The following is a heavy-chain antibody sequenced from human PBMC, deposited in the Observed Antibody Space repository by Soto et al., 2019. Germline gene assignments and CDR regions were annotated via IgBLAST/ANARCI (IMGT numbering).Heavy chain of an antibody. V-gene: IGHV1-18*04. CDR3: ARDLGKGESHWILVDY. D-gene: IGHD2-2*03. CDR1: GCTFTSYG. J-gene: IGHJ4*02. Sequence: ASVKVSCTPSGCTFTSYGISWVRQAPGQGLEWMGWISAYNGNTNYAQKLQGRVTMTTDTSTSTAYMELRSLRSDDTAVYYCARDLGKGESHWILVDYWGRGTLVTVS. CDR2: ISAYNGNT.